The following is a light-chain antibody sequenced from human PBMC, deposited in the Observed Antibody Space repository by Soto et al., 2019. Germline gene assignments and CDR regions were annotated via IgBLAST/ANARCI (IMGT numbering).Light chain of an antibody. Sequence: DIVMTQSPDSLAVSLGERATINCKSSQSVLYNSNNKNYLAWYQQKPGQTPNLLIYWASTRKSGVPDRFSGSGSGTDFTLTISSLQAEDVVVYYCQQYYGHPPTFGQGTRLEIK. CDR2: WAS. V-gene: IGKV4-1*01. CDR1: QSVLYNSNNKNY. CDR3: QQYYGHPPT. J-gene: IGKJ5*01.